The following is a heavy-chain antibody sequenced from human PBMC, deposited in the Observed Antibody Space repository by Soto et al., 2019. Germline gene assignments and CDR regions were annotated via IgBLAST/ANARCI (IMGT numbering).Heavy chain of an antibody. CDR3: ARDSYGDLGSDY. D-gene: IGHD4-17*01. CDR2: IIPIFGTA. V-gene: IGHV1-69*12. J-gene: IGHJ4*02. Sequence: QVQLVQSGAEVKKPGFSVKVSCQASGGTFSSYAISWVRQAPGQGLEWMGGIIPIFGTANYAQKFQGRVTITADESTSTAYMELSSLRSEETAVYYCARDSYGDLGSDYWGQGTLVTVSS. CDR1: GGTFSSYA.